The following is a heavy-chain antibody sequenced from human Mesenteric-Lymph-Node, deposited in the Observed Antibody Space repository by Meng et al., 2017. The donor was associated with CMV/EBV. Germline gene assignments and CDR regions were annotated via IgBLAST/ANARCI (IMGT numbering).Heavy chain of an antibody. D-gene: IGHD4-11*01. CDR1: GFTFSGYA. V-gene: IGHV3-30*04. CDR2: ISYDGSNK. CDR3: ATTVTAQFDY. J-gene: IGHJ4*02. Sequence: GGSLRLSCAASGFTFSGYAMHWVRQAPGKGLEWVAVISYDGSNKYYADSVKGRFTISRDNSKNTLYLQMNSLRAEDTAVYYCATTVTAQFDYWGQGTLVTVSS.